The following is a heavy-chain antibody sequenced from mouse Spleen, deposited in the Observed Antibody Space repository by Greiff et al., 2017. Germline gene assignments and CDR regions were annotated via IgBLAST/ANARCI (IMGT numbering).Heavy chain of an antibody. CDR2: IHPNSGNA. J-gene: IGHJ2*01. Sequence: QVQLKQPGAELVKPRASVNLSCKASGYTFTNYWMHWVKQRPGQGLEWIGMIHPNSGNAHYNEKFKSKAALTVDRSSSTAYMQLSSLTSEDSAVYYCARPDYWGQGTTLTVSS. CDR3: ARPDY. CDR1: GYTFTNYW. V-gene: IGHV1-64*01.